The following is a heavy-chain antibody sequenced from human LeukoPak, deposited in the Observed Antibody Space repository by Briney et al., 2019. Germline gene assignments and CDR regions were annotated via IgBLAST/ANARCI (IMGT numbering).Heavy chain of an antibody. CDR3: ARDGHDYDSSGLFDP. Sequence: ASVKVSCKASGYTFTSYGISWVRQAPGQGLEWMGWISAYNGNTNYAQKLQGRVTMTTDTSTSTAYMELRSLRSDDTAVYYCARDGHDYDSSGLFDPWGQGTLVTVSS. V-gene: IGHV1-18*01. CDR1: GYTFTSYG. J-gene: IGHJ5*02. D-gene: IGHD3-22*01. CDR2: ISAYNGNT.